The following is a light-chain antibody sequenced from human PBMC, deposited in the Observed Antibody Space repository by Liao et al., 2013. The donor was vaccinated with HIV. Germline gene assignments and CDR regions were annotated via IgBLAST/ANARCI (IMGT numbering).Light chain of an antibody. V-gene: IGLV3-21*04. CDR1: SIGSKS. J-gene: IGLJ2*01. Sequence: SYELTQPPSVSVAPGQTARITCEGTSIGSKSVHWYQQKPGQAPVLVISFDSDRPSGIPERISGSNSGSVATLTISRVEAGDEADYSCQVRDGESQHVVFGGGTKLTVL. CDR3: QVRDGESQHVV. CDR2: FDS.